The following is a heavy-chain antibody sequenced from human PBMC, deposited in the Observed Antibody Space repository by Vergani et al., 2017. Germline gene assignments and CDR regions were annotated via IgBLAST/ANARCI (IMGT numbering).Heavy chain of an antibody. J-gene: IGHJ6*02. Sequence: QVQLVQSGAEVKKPGASVKVSCKASGYTFTGYYMHWVRQAPGQGLEWMGWINPNSGGTNYAQKFQGRVTMTRDTAISAAYVELSRLRSDDTAVYYCARDNLRYFDWFYGMDVWGQGTTVTVSS. D-gene: IGHD3-9*01. CDR2: INPNSGGT. CDR3: ARDNLRYFDWFYGMDV. CDR1: GYTFTGYY. V-gene: IGHV1-2*02.